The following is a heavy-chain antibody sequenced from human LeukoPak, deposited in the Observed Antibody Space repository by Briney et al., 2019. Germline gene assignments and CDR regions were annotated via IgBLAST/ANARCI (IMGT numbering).Heavy chain of an antibody. CDR3: ARDGGIAVAGYKKVYAFDI. CDR1: GDSIGRGSYY. CDR2: IFNTGST. V-gene: IGHV4-61*02. D-gene: IGHD6-19*01. J-gene: IGHJ3*02. Sequence: SETLSLTCAVSGDSIGRGSYYWGWIRQPAGKAPEWIGRIFNTGSTSYNPSLKSRVTISVDTSKNQFSLKLSSVTAADTAVYYCARDGGIAVAGYKKVYAFDIWGQGTMVTVSS.